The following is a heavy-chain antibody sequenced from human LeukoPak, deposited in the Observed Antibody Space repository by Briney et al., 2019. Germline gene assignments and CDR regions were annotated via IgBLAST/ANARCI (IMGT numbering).Heavy chain of an antibody. J-gene: IGHJ4*02. D-gene: IGHD1-26*01. Sequence: ASGTLSLTCAVSGGSISSSNWWSWVRQPPGKGLEWIGSIYHSGSTYYNPSLKSRVTISVDTSKNQFSLKLSSVTAADTAAYYCARATTDEDYWGQGTLVTVSS. CDR2: IYHSGST. CDR3: ARATTDEDY. CDR1: GGSISSSNW. V-gene: IGHV4-4*02.